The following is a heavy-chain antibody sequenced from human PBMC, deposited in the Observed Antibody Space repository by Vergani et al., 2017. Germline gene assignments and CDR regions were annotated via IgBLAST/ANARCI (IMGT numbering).Heavy chain of an antibody. CDR3: ARRSGIVYDIFSGTQYFFDF. V-gene: IGHV4-38-2*01. Sequence: QVQLQESGPGLVKPSETLSLTCAVSGFSIDNGYYWDWIRQPPGKGLEWIGSIYRTCLTHFNPSPKSRVTISVDTSNNTFSLRLNSLTAADTAVYYCARRSGIVYDIFSGTQYFFDFWGQGTLVTVSS. CDR1: GFSIDNGYY. CDR2: IYRTCLT. J-gene: IGHJ4*02. D-gene: IGHD3-9*01.